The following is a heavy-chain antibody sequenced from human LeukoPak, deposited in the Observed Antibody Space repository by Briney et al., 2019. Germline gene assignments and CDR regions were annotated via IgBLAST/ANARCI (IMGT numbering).Heavy chain of an antibody. V-gene: IGHV1-3*01. Sequence: APVKVSCKASGYTFTSYAMHWVRQAPGQRLEWMGWINAGNGNTKYSQKFQGRVTITRDTSASTAYMELSSLRSEDTAVYYCARDRSGYDRIPSYWGQGTLVTVSS. CDR3: ARDRSGYDRIPSY. CDR2: INAGNGNT. CDR1: GYTFTSYA. D-gene: IGHD5-12*01. J-gene: IGHJ4*02.